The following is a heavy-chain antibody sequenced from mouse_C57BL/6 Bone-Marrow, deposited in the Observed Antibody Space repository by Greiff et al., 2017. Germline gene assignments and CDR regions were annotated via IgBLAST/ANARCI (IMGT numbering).Heavy chain of an antibody. J-gene: IGHJ3*01. CDR1: GYAFRSYC. Sequence: QVQLQQSGAELVKPGASVKISCKASGYAFRSYCMNWVKQRPGKGLEWIGQIYPGDGDTNYNGKFKGKATLTADKSSSTAYMQLSSLTSEDSAVYFCARGLTGRRFAYWGQGTLVTVSA. CDR2: IYPGDGDT. CDR3: ARGLTGRRFAY. V-gene: IGHV1-80*01. D-gene: IGHD4-1*01.